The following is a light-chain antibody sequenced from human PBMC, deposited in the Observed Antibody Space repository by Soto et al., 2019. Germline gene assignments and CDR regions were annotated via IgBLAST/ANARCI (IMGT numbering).Light chain of an antibody. CDR3: SSYSTSNSLFV. J-gene: IGLJ1*01. CDR1: SSDVGGYDY. V-gene: IGLV2-14*01. Sequence: QSALTQPASVSGSPGQSITISCTGASSDVGGYDYVSWYQHHPGKAPKVLIYDVTNRPSGVSSRFSGSKSANTGSLTISGLQAEDEADYYYSSYSTSNSLFVFGTGTKLTVL. CDR2: DVT.